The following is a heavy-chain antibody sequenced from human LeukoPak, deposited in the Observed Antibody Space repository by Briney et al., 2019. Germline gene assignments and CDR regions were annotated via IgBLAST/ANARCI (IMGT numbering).Heavy chain of an antibody. V-gene: IGHV1-2*02. CDR3: ARDLPKSGYGLGELNAFDI. Sequence: ASVKVSCKASGYTFTGYYMHWVRQAPGQGLEWMGWINPNSGGTNYAQKFQGRVTMTRDTSISTAYMELSRLRSEDTAVYYCARDLPKSGYGLGELNAFDIWGQGTMVTVSS. J-gene: IGHJ3*02. CDR2: INPNSGGT. CDR1: GYTFTGYY. D-gene: IGHD3-16*01.